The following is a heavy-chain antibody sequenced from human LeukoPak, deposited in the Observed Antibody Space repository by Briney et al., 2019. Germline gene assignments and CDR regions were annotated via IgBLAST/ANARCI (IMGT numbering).Heavy chain of an antibody. D-gene: IGHD4-17*01. CDR3: AREGSAYGDYGAAWY. J-gene: IGHJ4*02. V-gene: IGHV1-18*01. Sequence: ASVKVSCKASGYTFNSYGISWVRQAPGQGLEWMGWISAYNGNTNYAQKLQGRVTMTTDTSTSTAYMELRSLRSDDTAVYYCAREGSAYGDYGAAWYWGQGALVTVSS. CDR2: ISAYNGNT. CDR1: GYTFNSYG.